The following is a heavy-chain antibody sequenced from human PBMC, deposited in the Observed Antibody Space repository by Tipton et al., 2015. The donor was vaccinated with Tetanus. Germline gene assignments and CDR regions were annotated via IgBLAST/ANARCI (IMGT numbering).Heavy chain of an antibody. CDR2: IYYNGNT. CDR1: GGSTNSGTFY. Sequence: GLVKPSETLSLTCTVSGGSTNSGTFYWDWIRQTPGKGLEWIGNIYYNGNTLQNPSLKSRLTMSLDKSKNQFSLKLRSVTAADTAFYYCARTAVNWFDPWGQGILVTVSS. D-gene: IGHD2-21*02. CDR3: ARTAVNWFDP. J-gene: IGHJ5*02. V-gene: IGHV4-39*01.